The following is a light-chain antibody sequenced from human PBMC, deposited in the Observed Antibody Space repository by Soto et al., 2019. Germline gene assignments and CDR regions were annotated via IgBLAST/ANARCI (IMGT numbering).Light chain of an antibody. CDR1: QSISSY. Sequence: DIQMTQSPSSLSASVGDRVTITCRASQSISSYLNWYQQKPGKAPKLLIYAASSLQSGVPSRFSGSGSGTYFTLTISSLQPEDFATYYWQQSYSTPPTFGQGTRLEIK. V-gene: IGKV1-39*01. CDR2: AAS. CDR3: QQSYSTPPT. J-gene: IGKJ5*01.